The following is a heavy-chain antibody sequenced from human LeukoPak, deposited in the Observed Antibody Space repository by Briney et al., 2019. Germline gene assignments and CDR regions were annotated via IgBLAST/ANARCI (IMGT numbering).Heavy chain of an antibody. CDR3: AYYSGAFNWFDP. CDR1: GFTFSSYG. Sequence: GGSLRLSCAASGFTFSSYGMHWVRQAPGKGREGGAFIRYDGSNKYYADSVKGRFTLSRDNSKNTLYLQMNSLRAEDTAVYYCAYYSGAFNWFDPWGQGTLVTVSP. J-gene: IGHJ5*02. V-gene: IGHV3-30*02. CDR2: IRYDGSNK. D-gene: IGHD3-22*01.